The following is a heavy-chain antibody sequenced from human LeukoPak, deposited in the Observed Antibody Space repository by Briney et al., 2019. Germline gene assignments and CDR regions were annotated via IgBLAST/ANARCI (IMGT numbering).Heavy chain of an antibody. J-gene: IGHJ4*02. CDR2: IKEDGSQK. CDR1: GFTFSSSW. D-gene: IGHD2-21*01. Sequence: PGGSLTLSCAASGFTFSSSWMTWVRQAPGKGLEWVANIKEDGSQKNYVDSVKGRFTISRDNAKNSLYLQMNSLRVEDTAVYYCARDRAYNTFDYWGQGTLVTVSS. CDR3: ARDRAYNTFDY. V-gene: IGHV3-7*01.